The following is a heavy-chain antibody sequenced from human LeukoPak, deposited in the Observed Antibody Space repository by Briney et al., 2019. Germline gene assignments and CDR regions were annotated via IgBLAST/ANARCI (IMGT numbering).Heavy chain of an antibody. CDR1: GFTFSSYW. CDR2: IKQDGSEK. Sequence: GGSLRLSCAASGFTFSSYWMSWVRQAPGKGLEWVANIKQDGSEKYYVDSVKGRFTISRDNAKNSLYLQMNSLRAEDTAVYYCARDGDIVATTPFDYWGQGTLVTVSS. V-gene: IGHV3-7*01. J-gene: IGHJ4*02. D-gene: IGHD5-12*01. CDR3: ARDGDIVATTPFDY.